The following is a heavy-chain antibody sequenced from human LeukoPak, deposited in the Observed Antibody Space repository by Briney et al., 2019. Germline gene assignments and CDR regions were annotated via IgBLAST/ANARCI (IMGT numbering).Heavy chain of an antibody. D-gene: IGHD4-17*01. V-gene: IGHV4-59*06. Sequence: SETLSLTCTVSGGSISSYYWSWIRQPPGKGLEWMGYIYYSGSTYYNPSLKSRVTISVDTSKNQFSLKLSSVTAADTAVYYCARGPFDYGDYPVRFDPWGQGTLVTVSS. CDR3: ARGPFDYGDYPVRFDP. J-gene: IGHJ5*02. CDR1: GGSISSYY. CDR2: IYYSGST.